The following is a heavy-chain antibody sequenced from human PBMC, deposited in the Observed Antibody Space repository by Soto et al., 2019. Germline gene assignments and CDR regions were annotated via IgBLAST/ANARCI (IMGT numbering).Heavy chain of an antibody. CDR1: GFTFSSYS. V-gene: IGHV3-48*01. CDR2: ISSSSSTI. Sequence: PGGSLRLSCAASGFTFSSYSMNWVRQAPGKGLEWVSYISSSSSTIYYADSAKGRFTISRDNAKNSLYLQMNSLRAEDTAVYYCAREQPSIAVAGAGDYWGQGTLVTVSS. D-gene: IGHD6-19*01. J-gene: IGHJ4*02. CDR3: AREQPSIAVAGAGDY.